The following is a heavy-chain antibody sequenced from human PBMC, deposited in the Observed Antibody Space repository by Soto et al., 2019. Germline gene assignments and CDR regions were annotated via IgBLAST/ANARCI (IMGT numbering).Heavy chain of an antibody. J-gene: IGHJ4*02. D-gene: IGHD1-26*01. CDR3: GDFGSGSWPHDS. CDR1: GFTFNDNW. CDR2: IKNRAGAYTT. Sequence: PGGSLRLSCVASGFTFNDNWLDWVRQAPGKGLEWVGQIKNRAGAYTTDYAASVKGRFIISRDDSQNSLYLQMNSLKTEDSAVYYCGDFGSGSWPHDSWGQGILVTVSS. V-gene: IGHV3-72*01.